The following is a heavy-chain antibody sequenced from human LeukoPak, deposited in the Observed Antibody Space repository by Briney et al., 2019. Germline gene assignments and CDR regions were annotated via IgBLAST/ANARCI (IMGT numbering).Heavy chain of an antibody. J-gene: IGHJ4*02. CDR1: GYTLTELS. CDR2: FDPEDGET. V-gene: IGHV1-24*01. D-gene: IGHD2-15*01. Sequence: ASVKVSCKVSGYTLTELSMHWVRQAPGKGLESMGGFDPEDGETIYAQKFQGRVTMTEDTSTDTAYMELSSLRSEDTAVYYCATALCSGGSCYSDEPFDYWGQGTLVFVSP. CDR3: ATALCSGGSCYSDEPFDY.